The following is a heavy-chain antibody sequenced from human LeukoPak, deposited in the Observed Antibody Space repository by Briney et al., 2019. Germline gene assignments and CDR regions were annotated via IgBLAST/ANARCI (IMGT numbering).Heavy chain of an antibody. V-gene: IGHV4-39*01. J-gene: IGHJ4*02. CDR1: GGSISSSSYY. Sequence: PSVTLSLTCTVSGGSISSSSYYWGWIRQPPGKGLEWIGSIYYSGSTYYNPSLKSRVTISVDTSKNQFSLKLSSVTAADTAVYYCARSWFGELFDGLPFDYWGQGTLVTVSS. CDR2: IYYSGST. CDR3: ARSWFGELFDGLPFDY. D-gene: IGHD3-10*01.